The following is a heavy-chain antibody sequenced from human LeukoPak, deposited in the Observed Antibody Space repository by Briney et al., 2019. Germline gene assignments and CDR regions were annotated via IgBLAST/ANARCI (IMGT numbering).Heavy chain of an antibody. CDR1: GFTFTSSA. J-gene: IGHJ4*02. CDR2: IVVGSGNT. D-gene: IGHD2-2*01. V-gene: IGHV1-58*02. CDR3: AADRQCSSARCYPTKFDS. Sequence: SVKVSCKASGFTFTSSAMQWVRQARGQRLGWIGWIVVGSGNTNYAQKFQQRVTITRDVSTSTAYMELSSLTSEDTAVYYCAADRQCSSARCYPTKFDSWGQGTLVTVSS.